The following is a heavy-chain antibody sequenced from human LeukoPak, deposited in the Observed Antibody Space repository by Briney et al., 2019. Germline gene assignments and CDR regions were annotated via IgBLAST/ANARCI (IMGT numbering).Heavy chain of an antibody. Sequence: SSETLSLTCTVSGGSISSYYWSWIRQPPGKGLEWIGEINHSGSTNYNPSLKSRVTISVDTSKNQFSLKLSSVTAADTAVYYCAGLYGSGSSLSYYYFDYWGQGTLVTVSS. V-gene: IGHV4-34*01. J-gene: IGHJ4*02. D-gene: IGHD3-10*01. CDR2: INHSGST. CDR3: AGLYGSGSSLSYYYFDY. CDR1: GGSISSYY.